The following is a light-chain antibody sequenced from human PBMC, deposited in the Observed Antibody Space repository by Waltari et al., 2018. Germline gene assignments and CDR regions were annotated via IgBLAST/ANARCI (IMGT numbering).Light chain of an antibody. CDR3: QQYDNEWS. V-gene: IGKV1-5*03. J-gene: IGKJ1*01. CDR1: QNIGRW. Sequence: DIQMTQSHSILSASVGDRVTIPCRASQNIGRWLAWYQQKPGKAPKVLIYEVSSLQSGAPSRFSGSGSGTEFILTITSLQPDDIATYYCQQYDNEWSFGQGTKVEI. CDR2: EVS.